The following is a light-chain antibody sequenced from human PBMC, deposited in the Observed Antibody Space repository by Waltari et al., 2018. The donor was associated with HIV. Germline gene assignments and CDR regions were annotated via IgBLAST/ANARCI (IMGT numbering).Light chain of an antibody. V-gene: IGKV3-20*01. CDR3: QQYDNSRWT. Sequence: ETILTQSPGTLSLSPGERATLSCRASQSVSSSHLAWYQQKPGQAPRLLAYDASSRATGIPDRFSGSGSGTDFILTINGLEPEDFAVYYCQQYDNSRWTFGQGTKVEIK. CDR1: QSVSSSH. J-gene: IGKJ1*01. CDR2: DAS.